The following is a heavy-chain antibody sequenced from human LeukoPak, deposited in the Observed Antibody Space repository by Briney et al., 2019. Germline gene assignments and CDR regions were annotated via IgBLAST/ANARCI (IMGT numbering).Heavy chain of an antibody. J-gene: IGHJ4*02. CDR2: IYSGGST. CDR3: GRGGRPGHSTGWIDY. CDR1: EFTVSSNY. V-gene: IGHV3-53*05. D-gene: IGHD6-19*01. Sequence: GGSLRLSCAASEFTVSSNYMSWVRQAPGKGLEWVSVIYSGGSTYYADSVKGRFTISRDNSKNTLYLQINSLRAEDTAMYHCGRGGRPGHSTGWIDYWGQGTLVTVSS.